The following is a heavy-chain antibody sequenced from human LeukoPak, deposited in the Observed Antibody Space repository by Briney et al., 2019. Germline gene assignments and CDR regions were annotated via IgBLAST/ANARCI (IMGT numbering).Heavy chain of an antibody. CDR3: ASIAPGTSYIRK. J-gene: IGHJ4*02. D-gene: IGHD3-10*01. CDR1: GFTFSSYW. Sequence: PRGSLRLSCAASGFTFSSYWMNWVRQAPGKGLELVANIKQDGSEKFYVDSVKGRFTISRDNVKNSLYLQMNSLRAEDTAVYYCASIAPGTSYIRKWGQGTLVTVSS. V-gene: IGHV3-7*02. CDR2: IKQDGSEK.